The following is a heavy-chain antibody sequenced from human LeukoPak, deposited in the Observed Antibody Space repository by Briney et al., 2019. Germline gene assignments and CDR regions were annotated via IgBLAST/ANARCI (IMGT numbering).Heavy chain of an antibody. V-gene: IGHV3-30*02. CDR1: GFTFGRSG. Sequence: GGSLRLSCAASGFTFGRSGVHWIRQAPDKGLEWVAFIQYDGSDKFYADSVRGRFSVSRDNSKNTLFLQMNSLRLEDTAVYYCANERPLAPSDYWGQGTLVTVSS. CDR2: IQYDGSDK. CDR3: ANERPLAPSDY. J-gene: IGHJ4*02.